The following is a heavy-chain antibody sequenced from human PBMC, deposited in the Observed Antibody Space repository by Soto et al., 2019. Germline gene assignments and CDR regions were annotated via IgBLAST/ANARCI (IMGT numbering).Heavy chain of an antibody. Sequence: PETLSLTCTVSGGSISSYYWSWIRQPPGKGLEWIGYIYYSGSTNYNPSLKSRVTISVDTSKNQFSLKLSSVTAADTAVYYCARQLTYYYDTGAEARRYYYYYGMDVWGQGTTVTVSS. V-gene: IGHV4-59*08. CDR2: IYYSGST. CDR3: ARQLTYYYDTGAEARRYYYYYGMDV. J-gene: IGHJ6*02. D-gene: IGHD3-22*01. CDR1: GGSISSYY.